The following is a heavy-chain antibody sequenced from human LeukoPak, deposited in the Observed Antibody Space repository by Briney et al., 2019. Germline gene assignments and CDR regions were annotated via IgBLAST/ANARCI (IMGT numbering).Heavy chain of an antibody. CDR3: ARDAGSYGDYFDY. CDR1: GFTFSSYG. V-gene: IGHV3-33*01. J-gene: IGHJ4*02. D-gene: IGHD1-26*01. Sequence: QAGGSLRLSCAASGFTFSSYGMHWVRQAPGKGLEWVAVIWYDGSNKYYADSVKGRFTISRDNSKNTLYLQMNSLRAEDTAVYYCARDAGSYGDYFDYWGQGTLVTVSS. CDR2: IWYDGSNK.